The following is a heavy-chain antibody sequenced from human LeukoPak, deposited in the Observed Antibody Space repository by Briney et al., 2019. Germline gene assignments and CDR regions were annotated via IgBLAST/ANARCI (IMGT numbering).Heavy chain of an antibody. CDR1: GYSISSGYY. CDR3: ARHVGYCTNGVCYWFDP. Sequence: SETLSLTCAVSGYSISSGYYWGWIRQPPGKGLEWIGSIYHSGSTYYNPSLKSRITILVDTSKNQFSLKLSSVTAADTAVYYCARHVGYCTNGVCYWFDPWGQGTLDTVSS. D-gene: IGHD2-8*01. V-gene: IGHV4-38-2*01. CDR2: IYHSGST. J-gene: IGHJ5*02.